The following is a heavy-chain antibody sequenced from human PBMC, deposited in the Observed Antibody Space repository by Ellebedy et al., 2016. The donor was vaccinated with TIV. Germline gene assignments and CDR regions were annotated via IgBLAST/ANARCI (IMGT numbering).Heavy chain of an antibody. D-gene: IGHD6-19*01. J-gene: IGHJ4*02. CDR1: GFTFSSYW. CDR3: VRERTASGWTGGPGY. V-gene: IGHV3-7*01. Sequence: GESLKISCAASGFTFSSYWMSWVRQAPGKGLEWVANIKEDGSEKHYVDSVKGRFTISRDNARNSLFLEMSSLRAEDAALYYCVRERTASGWTGGPGYWGQGTLVTVSS. CDR2: IKEDGSEK.